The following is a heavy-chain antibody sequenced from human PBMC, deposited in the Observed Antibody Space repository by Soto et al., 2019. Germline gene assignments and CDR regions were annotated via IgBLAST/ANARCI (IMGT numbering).Heavy chain of an antibody. CDR1: GFTFSSYS. J-gene: IGHJ4*02. CDR2: ISSSSTI. D-gene: IGHD3-10*01. V-gene: IGHV3-48*02. CDR3: AREPRFEVTLSIGFDY. Sequence: GGSLRLSCAASGFTFSSYSMNWVRQAPGEGLEWVSYISSSSTIYYADSVKGRFTISRDNAKNSLYLQMNSLRDEDTAVYYCAREPRFEVTLSIGFDYWGQGTLVTVSS.